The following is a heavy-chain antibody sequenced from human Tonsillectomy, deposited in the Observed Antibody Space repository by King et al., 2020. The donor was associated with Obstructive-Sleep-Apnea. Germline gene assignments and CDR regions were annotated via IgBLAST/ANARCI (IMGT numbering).Heavy chain of an antibody. J-gene: IGHJ3*02. D-gene: IGHD6-19*01. CDR1: GYTLTELS. CDR2: FEPENGES. Sequence: QLVQSGAEVKKPGASVKVSCQVSGYTLTELSMHWVRQTPGKGLEWMGGFEPENGESIYAQKFQGRVTMTEDTSTDTAYMELSSLRSEDTAVYYCVTLGAVAGSGDAFDIWGQGTMVTVSS. V-gene: IGHV1-24*01. CDR3: VTLGAVAGSGDAFDI.